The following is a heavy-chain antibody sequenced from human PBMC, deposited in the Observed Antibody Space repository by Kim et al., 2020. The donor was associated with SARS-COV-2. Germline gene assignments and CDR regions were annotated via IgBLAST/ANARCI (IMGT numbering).Heavy chain of an antibody. CDR3: AREEGAFDI. V-gene: IGHV4-59*13. Sequence: SETLSLTCTVSGGSISSYYWSWIRQPPGKGLEWIGYIYYSGSTNYNPSLKSRVTISVDTSKNQFSLKLSSVTASDTAVYYCAREEGAFDIWGQGTMVTVSS. CDR2: IYYSGST. CDR1: GGSISSYY. J-gene: IGHJ3*02.